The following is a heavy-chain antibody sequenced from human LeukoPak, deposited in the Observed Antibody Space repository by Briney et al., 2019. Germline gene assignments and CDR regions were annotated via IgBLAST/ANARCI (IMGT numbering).Heavy chain of an antibody. CDR1: GGSISSYY. CDR2: IYTSGST. CDR3: ARTGEAIAAAGTIDY. J-gene: IGHJ4*02. V-gene: IGHV4-4*07. D-gene: IGHD6-13*01. Sequence: SETLSLTCTVSGGSISSYYWSWIRQPAGKGLEWIGRIYTSGSTNYNPSLKSRVTMSIDTSKNQFSLKLSSVTAADTAVYYCARTGEAIAAAGTIDYWGQGTLVTVSS.